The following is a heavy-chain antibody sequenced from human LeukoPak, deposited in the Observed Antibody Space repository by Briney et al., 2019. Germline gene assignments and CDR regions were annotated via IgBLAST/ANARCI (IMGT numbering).Heavy chain of an antibody. D-gene: IGHD6-13*01. J-gene: IGHJ4*02. CDR2: IIPIFGTA. Sequence: SVKVSCKASGGTFSSYAISWVRQAPGQGLEWMGGIIPIFGTANYAQKFQGRVTITADKSTSTAYMELSSLRSEDTAVYYCARPGGAAPAFDYWGQGTLVTVSS. CDR3: ARPGGAAPAFDY. V-gene: IGHV1-69*06. CDR1: GGTFSSYA.